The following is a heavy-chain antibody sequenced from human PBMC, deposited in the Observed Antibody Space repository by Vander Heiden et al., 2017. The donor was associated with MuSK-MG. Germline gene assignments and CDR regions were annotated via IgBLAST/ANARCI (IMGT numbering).Heavy chain of an antibody. D-gene: IGHD4-17*01. CDR1: AFTFSNSG. Sequence: EVHLGESRGGLVKPGGSLRLSCAASAFTFSNSGMNWVRQAPGKGLEWISSISSTSSFIYYADSVKGRFTISRDNAKNSLYLQINNLRPEDTAVYYCAKDYGSYWYFDLWGRGTLVTVSS. J-gene: IGHJ2*01. V-gene: IGHV3-21*01. CDR3: AKDYGSYWYFDL. CDR2: ISSTSSFI.